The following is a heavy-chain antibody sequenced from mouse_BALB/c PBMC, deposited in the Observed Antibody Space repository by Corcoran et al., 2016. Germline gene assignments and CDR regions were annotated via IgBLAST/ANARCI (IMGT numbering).Heavy chain of an antibody. D-gene: IGHD2-3*01. CDR1: GYTFTNYG. J-gene: IGHJ4*01. CDR2: INTYTGEP. CDR3: ARWDGYYLYAMDY. Sequence: QIQLVQSGPELKKPGETVKISCKASGYTFTNYGMNWVKQAPGKGLKWMGWINTYTGEPTYADDFKGRFAFSLETSASTAYLQINNLKNEDTATYFCARWDGYYLYAMDYWGQGTSVTVSS. V-gene: IGHV9-3-1*01.